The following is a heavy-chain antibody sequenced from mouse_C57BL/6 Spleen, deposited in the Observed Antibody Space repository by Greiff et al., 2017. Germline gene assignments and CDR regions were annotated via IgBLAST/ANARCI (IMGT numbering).Heavy chain of an antibody. CDR2: IGSGGST. Sequence: QVQLKESGPGLVQPSQSLSITCTVSGFSLTSYGVHWVRQSPGKGLEWLGVIGSGGSTDYNAAFISRLSISKDNSKSQVVFKMNSLQADDTAIYYCARNDGSTTHWYFDVWGTGTTVTVSS. D-gene: IGHD1-1*01. CDR3: ARNDGSTTHWYFDV. J-gene: IGHJ1*03. V-gene: IGHV2-2*01. CDR1: GFSLTSYG.